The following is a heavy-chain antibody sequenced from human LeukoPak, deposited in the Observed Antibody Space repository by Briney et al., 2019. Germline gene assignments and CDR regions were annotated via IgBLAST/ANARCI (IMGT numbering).Heavy chain of an antibody. CDR1: GGTFSSYA. Sequence: SVKVSFKASGGTFSSYAISWVRQAPGQGLEWMGGIIPIFGTANYAQKFKGRVTITADESTSTAYMELSSLRSEDTAVYYCASRFRDDYGEGWFDPWGQGTLVTVSS. CDR2: IIPIFGTA. CDR3: ASRFRDDYGEGWFDP. D-gene: IGHD4-17*01. V-gene: IGHV1-69*01. J-gene: IGHJ5*02.